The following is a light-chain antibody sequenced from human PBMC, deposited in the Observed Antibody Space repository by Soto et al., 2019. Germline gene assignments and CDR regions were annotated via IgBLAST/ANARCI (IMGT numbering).Light chain of an antibody. Sequence: DIQMTQSPSSLSASVGDRVTITCQASQPISSWLAWYHQKPGKAPNLLIFDASNLESGVPSRFSGSGSGTEFTLTISSLQPEDFGIYYCKQYENYWTFGQGTKVEIK. J-gene: IGKJ1*01. CDR1: QPISSW. CDR3: KQYENYWT. CDR2: DAS. V-gene: IGKV1-5*01.